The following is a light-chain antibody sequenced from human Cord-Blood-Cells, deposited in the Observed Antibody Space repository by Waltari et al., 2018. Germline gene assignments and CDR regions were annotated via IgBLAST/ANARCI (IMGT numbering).Light chain of an antibody. CDR1: VLAKKY. J-gene: IGLJ1*01. V-gene: IGLV3-27*01. Sequence: SYELTQPSSVSVSPGQTARITCSGDVLAKKYARWFQQKPGQAPVLVIYKDRERPSGIPERCSGASSGTPVTLTTSGAQVEEEADYYCYSADDNNLVFGTGTKVTVL. CDR2: KDR. CDR3: YSADDNNLV.